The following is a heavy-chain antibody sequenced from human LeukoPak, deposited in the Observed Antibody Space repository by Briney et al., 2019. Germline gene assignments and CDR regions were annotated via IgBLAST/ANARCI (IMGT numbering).Heavy chain of an antibody. Sequence: GGSLRHSCAASGFTCSSYGRHWVRQAPGKGLEWVAVIWYDGSNKYYADSVKGRFTISRDNSKNTLYLQMNSLRAEDTAVYYCARDPGYGDYVFFDYWGQGTLVTVSS. CDR3: ARDPGYGDYVFFDY. D-gene: IGHD4-17*01. J-gene: IGHJ4*02. CDR2: IWYDGSNK. CDR1: GFTCSSYG. V-gene: IGHV3-33*01.